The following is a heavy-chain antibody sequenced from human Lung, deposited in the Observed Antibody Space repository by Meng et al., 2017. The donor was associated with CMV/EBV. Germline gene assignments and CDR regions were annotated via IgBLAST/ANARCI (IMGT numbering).Heavy chain of an antibody. V-gene: IGHV4-39*07. CDR1: GCSIGSSVFY. J-gene: IGHJ5*02. CDR3: ARVDRQWFDP. CDR2: FYQGGTT. Sequence: LTCIVSGCSIGSSVFYWGWIRQPPGKGLEWIGNFYQGGTTSFHPSLKGRVSISLDMSKNQFSLNLNSVTAADTAVYYCARVDRQWFDPWGQGTLVTVSS.